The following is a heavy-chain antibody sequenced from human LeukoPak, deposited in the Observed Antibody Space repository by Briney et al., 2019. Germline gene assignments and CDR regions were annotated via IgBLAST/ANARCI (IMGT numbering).Heavy chain of an antibody. J-gene: IGHJ4*02. D-gene: IGHD6-6*01. Sequence: GGSLRLSCAASGFSFISYGMSWVRQAPGKGLEWVSAISGSGGTTYYADSVRGRFIISRDNFKSTVYFQMNSLRGAVTALYYYXXXXXYNSSSYYLDFWGQGTLVTVSS. CDR2: ISGSGGTT. CDR1: GFSFISYG. CDR3: XXXXXYNSSSYYLDF. V-gene: IGHV3-23*01.